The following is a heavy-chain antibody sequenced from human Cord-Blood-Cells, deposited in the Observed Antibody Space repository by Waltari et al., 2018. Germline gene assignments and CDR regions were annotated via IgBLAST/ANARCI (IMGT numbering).Heavy chain of an antibody. Sequence: QLQLQESGPGLVKPSETLSLTCTVSGGALSSSSYYWGWIRQPPGEGLEWIGSIYYSGSTYYYPSLKSRVTISVDTSKNQFALKLSSVTAADAAVYYCARHAIAAAGTDWFDPWGQGTLVTVSS. CDR3: ARHAIAAAGTDWFDP. V-gene: IGHV4-39*01. CDR1: GGALSSSSYY. J-gene: IGHJ5*02. CDR2: IYYSGST. D-gene: IGHD6-13*01.